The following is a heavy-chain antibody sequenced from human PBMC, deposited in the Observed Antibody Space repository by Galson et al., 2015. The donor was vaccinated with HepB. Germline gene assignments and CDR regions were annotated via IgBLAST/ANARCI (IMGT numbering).Heavy chain of an antibody. CDR1: GFTFSDYY. CDR2: ISNHTLYT. CDR3: VRVADVDYGDHSHFDY. J-gene: IGHJ4*02. V-gene: IGHV3-11*06. D-gene: IGHD4-17*01. Sequence: SLRLSCAASGFTFSDYYMSWIRQAPGKGLEWLSYISNHTLYTNYADSVKGRITISRDNARNSLYLQLNSLRAEDTAVYYCVRVADVDYGDHSHFDYWGQGTLFTVSS.